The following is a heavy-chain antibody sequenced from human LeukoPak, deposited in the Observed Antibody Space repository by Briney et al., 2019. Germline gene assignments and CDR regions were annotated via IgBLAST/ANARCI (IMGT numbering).Heavy chain of an antibody. D-gene: IGHD4/OR15-4a*01. CDR2: INSDGSIT. CDR1: GFTFTTYW. CDR3: AKDLSGHWCIDY. Sequence: GGSLRLSCAASGFTFTTYWMHWVRQAPGKGLVWVSHINSDGSITSYADSVRGRITISRDKSKNTLFLQMNSLRADDTAVYFCAKDLSGHWCIDYWGQGTLVTVSS. V-gene: IGHV3-74*01. J-gene: IGHJ4*02.